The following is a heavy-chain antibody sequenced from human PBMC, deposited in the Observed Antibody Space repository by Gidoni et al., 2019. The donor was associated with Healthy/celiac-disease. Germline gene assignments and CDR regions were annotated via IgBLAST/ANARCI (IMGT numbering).Heavy chain of an antibody. CDR1: GYTFTSYD. D-gene: IGHD2-2*02. Sequence: QVQLVQSGAEVKKPGASVKVSCKASGYTFTSYDINWVRQATGQGLEWMGWMNPNSGNTGYAQKFQGRVTMTRNTSISTAYMELSSLRSEDTAVYYCARDIHYYYYYGMDVWGQGTTVTVSS. CDR3: ARDIHYYYYYGMDV. V-gene: IGHV1-8*01. CDR2: MNPNSGNT. J-gene: IGHJ6*02.